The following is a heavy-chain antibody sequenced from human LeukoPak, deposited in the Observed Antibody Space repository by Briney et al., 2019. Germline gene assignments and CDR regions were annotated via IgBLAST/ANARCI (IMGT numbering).Heavy chain of an antibody. CDR2: INPNSGGT. V-gene: IGHV1-2*02. CDR1: GYTFTGYY. Sequence: ASVKVSCKASGYTFTGYYMHWVRQAPGQGLEWMGWINPNSGGTNYAQKFQGRVTMTRDTSISTAYMELSRLRSDDTAVYYCARDAKRWLQSDWFDPWGQGTLVTVSS. CDR3: ARDAKRWLQSDWFDP. D-gene: IGHD5-24*01. J-gene: IGHJ5*02.